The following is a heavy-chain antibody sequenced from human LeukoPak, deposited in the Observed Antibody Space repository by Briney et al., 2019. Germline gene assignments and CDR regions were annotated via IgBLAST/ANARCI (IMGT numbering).Heavy chain of an antibody. CDR3: ARDRWAAVSLN. V-gene: IGHV1-2*02. Sequence: TSVKVSCKTSGYTFTNYYIHFGRQAPGHPREWMGWINPNSSNTIYAQKFQDRVTMTSDTSINSAYMELRRLKSTDTAVYYCARDRWAAVSLNWGQGALVTVS. J-gene: IGHJ1*01. CDR1: GYTFTNYY. D-gene: IGHD6-13*01. CDR2: INPNSSNT.